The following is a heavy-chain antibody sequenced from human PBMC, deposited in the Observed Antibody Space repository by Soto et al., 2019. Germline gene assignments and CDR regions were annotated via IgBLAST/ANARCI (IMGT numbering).Heavy chain of an antibody. CDR3: ARGHSSGYNWFDP. Sequence: ASVKVSCKVSGYTLTELSMHWVRQAPGKGLEWMGGFDPEDGETIYAQKFQGRVTMTEDTSTDTAYMELSSLRDADTAVYYCARGHSSGYNWFDPWGQGTLVTVSS. V-gene: IGHV1-24*01. CDR1: GYTLTELS. CDR2: FDPEDGET. J-gene: IGHJ5*02. D-gene: IGHD6-19*01.